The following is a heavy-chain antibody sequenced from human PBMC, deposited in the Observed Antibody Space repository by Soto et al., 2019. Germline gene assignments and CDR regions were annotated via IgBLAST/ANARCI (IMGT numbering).Heavy chain of an antibody. CDR1: GGSISSGGYY. J-gene: IGHJ4*02. Sequence: QVQLQESGPGLVKPSQTLSLTCTVSGGSISSGGYYWSWIRQHPGKGLEWIGYIYYSGSTYYNPSLKRRVTISVDTSKNQFSLKLSSVTAADTAVYYCARDGALGITYLDYWGQGTLVTVSS. CDR3: ARDGALGITYLDY. CDR2: IYYSGST. V-gene: IGHV4-31*03. D-gene: IGHD3-10*01.